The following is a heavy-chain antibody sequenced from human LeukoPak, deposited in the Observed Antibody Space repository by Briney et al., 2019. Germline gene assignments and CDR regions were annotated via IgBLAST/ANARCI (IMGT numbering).Heavy chain of an antibody. D-gene: IGHD2-15*01. CDR2: ISSSGSTI. V-gene: IGHV3-11*01. CDR3: ARDDAGIVVVVAGGFDY. CDR1: GGSFSDYY. J-gene: IGHJ4*02. Sequence: LSLTCAVYGGSFSDYYMSWIRQAPGKGLEWVSYISSSGSTIYYADSVKGRFTISRDNAKNSLYLQMNSLRAEDTAVYYCARDDAGIVVVVAGGFDYWGQGTLVTVSS.